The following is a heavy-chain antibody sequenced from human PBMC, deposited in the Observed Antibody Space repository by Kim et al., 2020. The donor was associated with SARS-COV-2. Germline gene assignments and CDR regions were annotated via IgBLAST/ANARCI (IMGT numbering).Heavy chain of an antibody. CDR1: GFTFSTYS. Sequence: GGSLRLSCAASGFTFSTYSMNWVRQAPGKGLEWVASISSSSGFIYHADSMKGRFTVSRDNAKNSLYLQMNSLRGEDTAVYYCARNVPSQGMDVWGQGTTVTVSS. CDR2: ISSSSGFI. V-gene: IGHV3-21*01. J-gene: IGHJ6*02. D-gene: IGHD3-10*02. CDR3: ARNVPSQGMDV.